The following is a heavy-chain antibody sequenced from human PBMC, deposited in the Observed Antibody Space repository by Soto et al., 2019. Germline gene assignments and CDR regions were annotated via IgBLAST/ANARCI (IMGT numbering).Heavy chain of an antibody. D-gene: IGHD3-10*01. Sequence: EVQLVESGGGLVQPGGSLRLSCKDSGFTFSGDWMHWVRQAPGKGLDWVSRIDPYDTGISYADSVKGRFTIFRDNAKSTLYLQMNSLRPEDTAVYYCTRETFGARDYCGQGNLVTVSS. CDR2: IDPYDTGI. J-gene: IGHJ4*02. CDR3: TRETFGARDY. CDR1: GFTFSGDW. V-gene: IGHV3-74*01.